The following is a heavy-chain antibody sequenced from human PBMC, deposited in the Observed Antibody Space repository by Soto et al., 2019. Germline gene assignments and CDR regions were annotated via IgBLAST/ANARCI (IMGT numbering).Heavy chain of an antibody. CDR2: ISYRGST. D-gene: IGHD3-22*01. CDR1: AGCMTTSY. Sequence: ETLSLTCTLSAGCMTTSYWSWIRHPLGKALEWIGYISYRGSTNYNPSLKSRLTISIDTSKSQISLKLTSMTTADTAVYYCASSGIVGREVNTWFDPWGQGTLVTVSS. V-gene: IGHV4-59*01. CDR3: ASSGIVGREVNTWFDP. J-gene: IGHJ5*02.